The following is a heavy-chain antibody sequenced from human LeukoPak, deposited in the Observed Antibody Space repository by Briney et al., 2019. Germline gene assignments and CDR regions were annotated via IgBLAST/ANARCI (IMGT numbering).Heavy chain of an antibody. Sequence: KPSETLSLTCTVSGGSISSSSYYWGWIRQPPGKGLEWIGSIYYSGSTYYNPSLKSRVTISVDTSKNQFSLKLSSVTAADTAVYYCARGVTSSDWGQGTMVTVSS. V-gene: IGHV4-39*01. CDR2: IYYSGST. D-gene: IGHD3-10*01. J-gene: IGHJ3*01. CDR3: ARGVTSSD. CDR1: GGSISSSSYY.